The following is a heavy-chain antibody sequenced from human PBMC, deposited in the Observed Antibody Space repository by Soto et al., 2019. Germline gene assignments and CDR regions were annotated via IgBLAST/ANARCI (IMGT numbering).Heavy chain of an antibody. V-gene: IGHV3-21*01. CDR3: ARDGADILTGYYYYYGMDV. D-gene: IGHD3-9*01. J-gene: IGHJ6*02. CDR2: ISSSSSYI. Sequence: GGSLRLSCAASGFTFSSYSMNWVRQAPGKGLEWVSSISSSSSYIYDADSVKGRFTISRDNAKNSLYLQMNSLRAEDTAVYYCARDGADILTGYYYYYGMDVWGQGTTVTVSS. CDR1: GFTFSSYS.